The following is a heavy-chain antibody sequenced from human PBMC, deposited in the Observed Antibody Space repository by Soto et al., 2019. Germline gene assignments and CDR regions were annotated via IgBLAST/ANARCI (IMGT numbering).Heavy chain of an antibody. J-gene: IGHJ6*04. D-gene: IGHD5-18*01. CDR3: ARHGYISYYYGMDA. V-gene: IGHV3-53*01. CDR2: IYSGGTT. Sequence: EVQLVESGGGLIQPGGSLSLSCAASGFTVSSNYMSWVRQAPGKGLEWVSLIYSGGTTYYADSVKGRFTISRDNAENILYLQRTSLRGEDTAVYYCARHGYISYYYGMDAWGKGTTVTVSS. CDR1: GFTVSSNY.